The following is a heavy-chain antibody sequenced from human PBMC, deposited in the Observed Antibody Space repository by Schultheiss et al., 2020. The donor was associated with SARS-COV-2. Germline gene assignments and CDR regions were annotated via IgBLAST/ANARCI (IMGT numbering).Heavy chain of an antibody. CDR3: ARDASIFWSGYLY. CDR2: IKQDGSEK. J-gene: IGHJ4*02. D-gene: IGHD3-3*01. V-gene: IGHV3-7*01. CDR1: GFTFSSYW. Sequence: GGSLRLSCAASGFTFSSYWMSWVRQAPGKGLEWVANIKQDGSEKYYVDSVKGRFTISRDNAKNSLYLQMNSLRAEDTAVYYCARDASIFWSGYLYWGQGTLVTVSS.